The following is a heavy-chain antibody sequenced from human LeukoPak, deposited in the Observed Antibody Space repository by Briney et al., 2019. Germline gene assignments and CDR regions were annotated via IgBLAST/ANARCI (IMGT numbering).Heavy chain of an antibody. J-gene: IGHJ4*02. D-gene: IGHD5-12*01. Sequence: KVSSTAFVGTFSSYAICWVRHAPGHRREWIGKIIPILGIANYAQKFQGRVTITADKSTSTAYMELSSLRSEDTAVYYCARGVGGYDYPNYFDYWGQGTLVTVSS. CDR3: ARGVGGYDYPNYFDY. CDR1: VGTFSSYA. V-gene: IGHV1-69*04. CDR2: IIPILGIA.